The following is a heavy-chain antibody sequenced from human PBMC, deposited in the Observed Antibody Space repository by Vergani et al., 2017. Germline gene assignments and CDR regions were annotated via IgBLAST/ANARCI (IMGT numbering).Heavy chain of an antibody. Sequence: QVQLVQSGAEVKKPGASVKVSCKASGYTFTSYGISWVRQAPGQGLEWMGWISAYNGKTNYAQKRQGRVTMTTDTSTSTAYMELRRLRSDDTAVYYCARTDDYGDYFPTLHAFDIWGQGTMVSVSS. CDR2: ISAYNGKT. CDR1: GYTFTSYG. V-gene: IGHV1-18*01. CDR3: ARTDDYGDYFPTLHAFDI. J-gene: IGHJ3*02. D-gene: IGHD4-17*01.